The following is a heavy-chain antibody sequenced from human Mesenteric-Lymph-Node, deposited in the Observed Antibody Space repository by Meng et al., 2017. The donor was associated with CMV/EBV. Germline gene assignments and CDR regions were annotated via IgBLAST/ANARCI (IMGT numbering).Heavy chain of an antibody. V-gene: IGHV1-69*02. D-gene: IGHD3/OR15-3a*01. J-gene: IGHJ3*02. CDR1: VGTFSRYT. CDR3: ASSIGGSIFGLISNAFDI. CDR2: IIPILGIA. Sequence: SVPVSCQPSVGTFSRYTISWLRQAPGQGLEWMGRIIPILGIANYAQKFQGRVTITADKSTSTAYMELSSLRWEDTAVYYCASSIGGSIFGLISNAFDIWGQGTMVTVSS.